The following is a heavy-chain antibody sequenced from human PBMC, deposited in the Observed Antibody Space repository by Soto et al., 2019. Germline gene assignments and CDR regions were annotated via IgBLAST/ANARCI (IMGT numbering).Heavy chain of an antibody. CDR1: GFALSNYW. CDR3: ATETSTWGC. D-gene: IGHD7-27*01. Sequence: EVQLVESGGDLVQPGGSLRLSCAASGFALSNYWMNWVRQAPGKGLEWVANIKQDGSEKNYVDSVKGRFTISRDNAKNSLYLKMNSLRAEDTAVYYCATETSTWGCWGQGTLVSVSP. CDR2: IKQDGSEK. J-gene: IGHJ4*02. V-gene: IGHV3-7*05.